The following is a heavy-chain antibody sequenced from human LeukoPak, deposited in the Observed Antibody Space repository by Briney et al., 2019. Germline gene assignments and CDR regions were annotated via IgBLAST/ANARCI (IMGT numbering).Heavy chain of an antibody. CDR1: GGSFSGYY. CDR3: ARHLPYGDFDY. J-gene: IGHJ4*02. D-gene: IGHD4-17*01. CDR2: INHSGST. Sequence: SETLSLTCAVYGGSFSGYYWSWIRQPPGKGLEWIGEINHSGSTYYNSSLKNRVTISVDTSKNQFSLKVSSVTAADTAVYFCARHLPYGDFDYWGQGTLVTVSS. V-gene: IGHV4-34*01.